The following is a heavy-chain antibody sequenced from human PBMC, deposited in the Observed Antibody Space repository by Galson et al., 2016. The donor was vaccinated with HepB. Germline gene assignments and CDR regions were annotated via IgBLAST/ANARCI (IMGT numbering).Heavy chain of an antibody. CDR1: DYTFPNYG. D-gene: IGHD4-17*01. J-gene: IGHJ4*02. CDR2: INTYNGNT. CDR3: VRSGHGDHSDY. Sequence: SCKASDYTFPNYGISWVRQAPGQGLEWMGWINTYNGNTNYAQNLQGRVTMTTDTSTTTAYMELRSLRSDDTAVYYCVRSGHGDHSDYWGQGTLVTVSS. V-gene: IGHV1-18*01.